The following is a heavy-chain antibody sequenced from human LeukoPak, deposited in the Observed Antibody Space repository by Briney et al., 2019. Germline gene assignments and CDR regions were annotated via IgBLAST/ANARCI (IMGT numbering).Heavy chain of an antibody. Sequence: ASAKVSCKASGGTFSSYAISWVRQAPGQGLEWMGGIIPIFGTANYAQEFQGRVTITADESTSTAYMELSSLRSEDTAVYYCARADLGYCSSTSCYYFDYWGQGTLVTVSS. D-gene: IGHD2-2*01. V-gene: IGHV1-69*13. CDR1: GGTFSSYA. CDR2: IIPIFGTA. J-gene: IGHJ4*02. CDR3: ARADLGYCSSTSCYYFDY.